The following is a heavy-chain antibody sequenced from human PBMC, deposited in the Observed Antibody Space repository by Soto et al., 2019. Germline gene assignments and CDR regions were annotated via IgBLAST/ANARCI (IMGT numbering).Heavy chain of an antibody. V-gene: IGHV4-39*02. Sequence: QLQLQESGPGLVKPSETLSLTCTVSGGSISSSSYYWGWIRQPPGKGLERIGSIYYSGSTYYNPSLKSRVTISVDTSKNQFSLKLSSVTAADTAVYYCARDSIVLMVYAIEDYWGQGTLVTVSS. CDR2: IYYSGST. CDR1: GGSISSSSYY. D-gene: IGHD2-8*01. CDR3: ARDSIVLMVYAIEDY. J-gene: IGHJ4*02.